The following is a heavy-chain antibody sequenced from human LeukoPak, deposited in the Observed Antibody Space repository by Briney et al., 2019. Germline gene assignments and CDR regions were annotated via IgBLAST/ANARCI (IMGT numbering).Heavy chain of an antibody. CDR1: GGSISSYY. J-gene: IGHJ4*02. CDR3: ARERRSGSYYYFDY. CDR2: IYYNGST. V-gene: IGHV4-59*01. Sequence: SETLSLTCTVSGGSISSYYWSWIRQPPGKGLEWIGYIYYNGSTTYNPSLKSRVTIPVDTSKNQFSLKLSSVTAADTAVYYCARERRSGSYYYFDYWGQGTLVTVSS. D-gene: IGHD1-26*01.